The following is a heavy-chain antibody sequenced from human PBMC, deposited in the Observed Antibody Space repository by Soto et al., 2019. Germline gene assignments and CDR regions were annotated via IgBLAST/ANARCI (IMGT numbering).Heavy chain of an antibody. CDR2: IIPILGIA. D-gene: IGHD2-15*01. CDR3: ARVPRTKVVVADWFDP. Sequence: QVQLVQSGAEVKKPGSSVKVSCKASGGTFSSYTISWVRQAPGQGLEWMGRIIPILGIANYAQKFQGRVTITADKSTSTAYMELSSLRSEDTAVYYCARVPRTKVVVADWFDPWGQGTLVTVSS. V-gene: IGHV1-69*02. J-gene: IGHJ5*02. CDR1: GGTFSSYT.